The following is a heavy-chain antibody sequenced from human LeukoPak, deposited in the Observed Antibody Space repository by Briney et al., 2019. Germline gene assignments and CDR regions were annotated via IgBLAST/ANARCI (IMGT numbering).Heavy chain of an antibody. CDR1: GGSISSGGYY. D-gene: IGHD1-26*01. Sequence: PSQTLSLTCTVSGGSISSGGYYWSWIRQPPGKGLEWIGYIFYSGSTNYNPSLKSRVTISVDTSKSQFSLKLSSVTAADTAVYYCARGWGYFDYWGQGTLVTVSS. CDR2: IFYSGST. J-gene: IGHJ4*02. V-gene: IGHV4-61*08. CDR3: ARGWGYFDY.